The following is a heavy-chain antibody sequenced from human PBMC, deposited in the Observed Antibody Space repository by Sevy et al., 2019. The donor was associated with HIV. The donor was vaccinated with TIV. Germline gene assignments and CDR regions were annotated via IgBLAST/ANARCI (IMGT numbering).Heavy chain of an antibody. CDR3: ARVGVSYCTDDCYHRFDY. Sequence: GGSLRLSCAASGFTFSSYALLWVRQAPGKGVEWVSLISYDGSKKYYSDSVKGRFAISRDESKTTLFLQMNSLRSEDTAIYYCARVGVSYCTDDCYHRFDYWGRGTLVTVSS. CDR2: ISYDGSKK. V-gene: IGHV3-30*09. CDR1: GFTFSSYA. J-gene: IGHJ4*02. D-gene: IGHD2-21*02.